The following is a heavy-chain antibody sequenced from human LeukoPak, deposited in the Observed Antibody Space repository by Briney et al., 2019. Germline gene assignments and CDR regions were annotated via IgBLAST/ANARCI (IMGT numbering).Heavy chain of an antibody. CDR1: GGSFCGYY. V-gene: IGHV4-34*01. CDR3: ARGPYYDSSGYYYYFDY. CDR2: INHSGST. D-gene: IGHD3-22*01. Sequence: SETLSLTCAVYGGSFCGYYWSWIRQPPGKGLEWIGEINHSGSTNYNPSLKSRVTISVDTSKNQFSLKLSSVTAADTAVYYCARGPYYDSSGYYYYFDYWGQGTLVTVSS. J-gene: IGHJ4*02.